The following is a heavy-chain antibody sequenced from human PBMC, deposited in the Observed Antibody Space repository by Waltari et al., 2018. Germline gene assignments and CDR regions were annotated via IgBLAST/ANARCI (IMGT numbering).Heavy chain of an antibody. V-gene: IGHV3-30*02. Sequence: QVQLVESGGGVVQPGGSLRLSCKASGLIFSRFDMHWVRQAPGMGLEWVSVIRFDGSQKYYSESLNGRFTVSRDNSRDTLYLHMKNLESDDTATYFCAGDISVSSPSLWGRGTLVTVSS. J-gene: IGHJ1*01. CDR2: IRFDGSQK. CDR1: GLIFSRFD. CDR3: AGDISVSSPSL. D-gene: IGHD3-3*02.